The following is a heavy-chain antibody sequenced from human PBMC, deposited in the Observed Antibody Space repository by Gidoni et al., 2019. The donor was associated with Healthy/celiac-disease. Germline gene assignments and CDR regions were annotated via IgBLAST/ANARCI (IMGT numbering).Heavy chain of an antibody. V-gene: IGHV4-59*01. CDR2: IYYSGST. Sequence: QVQLQESGPALVKPSETLSLTCTVSGGSISRYYWSWIRQPPGKGLEWIGYIYYSGSTNYNPSPKSRVTISVDTSKNQFSLKLSSVTAADTAVYYCARGGDSSGYHANDYWGQGTLVTVSS. CDR3: ARGGDSSGYHANDY. CDR1: GGSISRYY. D-gene: IGHD3-22*01. J-gene: IGHJ4*02.